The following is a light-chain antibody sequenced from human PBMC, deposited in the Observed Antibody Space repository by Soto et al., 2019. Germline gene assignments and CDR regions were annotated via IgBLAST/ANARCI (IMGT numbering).Light chain of an antibody. CDR3: MQALQSPPT. CDR1: QSLLHDNGHSC. V-gene: IGKV2-28*01. CDR2: LGS. Sequence: DIVMTQSPLSLSVSPGEPASISCRSSQSLLHDNGHSCLDWYLLKPGQSPQLLIHLGSIRASGVLDRFSGSESGTTFTLKISRVEAEDAGIYYCMQALQSPPTFGGGTKVEIK. J-gene: IGKJ4*01.